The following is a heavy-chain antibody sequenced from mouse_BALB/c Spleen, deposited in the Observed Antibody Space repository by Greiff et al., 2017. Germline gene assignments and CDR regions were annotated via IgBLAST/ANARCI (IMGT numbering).Heavy chain of an antibody. CDR2: IRLKSNNYAT. D-gene: IGHD4-1*01. Sequence: EVQGVESGGGLVQPGGSMKLSCVASGFTFSNYWMNWVRQSPEKGLEWVAEIRLKSNNYATHYAESVKGRFTISRDDSKSSVNLQMNNLRAEDTGIYYCTRPTGYYAMDYWGQGTSVTVSS. V-gene: IGHV6-6*02. CDR1: GFTFSNYW. J-gene: IGHJ4*01. CDR3: TRPTGYYAMDY.